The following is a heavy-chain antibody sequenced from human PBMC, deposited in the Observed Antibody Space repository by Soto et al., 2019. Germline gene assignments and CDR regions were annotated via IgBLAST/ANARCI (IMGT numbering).Heavy chain of an antibody. Sequence: SETLSLTCTVSGGSISSGDYYWSWIRQPPGKGLEWIGYIYYSGSTSYNPSLRSRATISVDTSKNQFSLKLTSVTAADTAVYYCARGPSGDKVDSWGQGTLVTVSS. CDR3: ARGPSGDKVDS. V-gene: IGHV4-30-4*01. CDR1: GGSISSGDYY. D-gene: IGHD7-27*01. CDR2: IYYSGST. J-gene: IGHJ4*02.